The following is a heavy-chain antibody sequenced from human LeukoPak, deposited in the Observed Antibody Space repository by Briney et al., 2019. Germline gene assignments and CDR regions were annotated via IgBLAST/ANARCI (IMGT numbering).Heavy chain of an antibody. CDR1: GFTFSTYA. J-gene: IGHJ4*02. Sequence: GGSLRLSCAASGFTFSTYAMTWVRQAPGEGLEWVSAISGSGTTTYYADSVKGRFTISRDNSKNTLDLQMNSLRAEDTAVYYCARGPVVPVATYYFEYWGQGTLVSVSS. V-gene: IGHV3-23*01. CDR2: ISGSGTTT. D-gene: IGHD2-2*01. CDR3: ARGPVVPVATYYFEY.